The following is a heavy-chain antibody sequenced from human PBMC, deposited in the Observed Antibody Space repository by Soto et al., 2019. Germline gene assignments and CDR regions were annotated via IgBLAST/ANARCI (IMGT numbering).Heavy chain of an antibody. V-gene: IGHV1-69*13. J-gene: IGHJ5*02. CDR2: IIPIFGTA. D-gene: IGHD1-26*01. CDR1: GGTFSSHG. Sequence: SVKVSCKASGGTFSSHGISWVRQAPGQGLGWMGGIIPIFGTANYAQKFQGRVTITADESTSTAYMELSSLKSEDTAVYYCARESWSGSYFDWFDPWGQGTLVTVSS. CDR3: ARESWSGSYFDWFDP.